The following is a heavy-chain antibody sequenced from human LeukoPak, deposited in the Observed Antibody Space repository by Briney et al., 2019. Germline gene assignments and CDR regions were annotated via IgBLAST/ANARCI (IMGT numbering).Heavy chain of an antibody. J-gene: IGHJ4*02. CDR2: IYTSGST. CDR3: ARGRYDYVWGSYRFDY. D-gene: IGHD3-16*02. V-gene: IGHV4-61*02. CDR1: GGSISSGSYY. Sequence: PSQTLSLTCSVSGGSISSGSYYWRWIRQPAGKGLEWIGRIYTSGSTNYNPSLKSRVTISVDTSKNQFSLKLSSVTAADTAVYYCARGRYDYVWGSYRFDYWGQGTLVTVSS.